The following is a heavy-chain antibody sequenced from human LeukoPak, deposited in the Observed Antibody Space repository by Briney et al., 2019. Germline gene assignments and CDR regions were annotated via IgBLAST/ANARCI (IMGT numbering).Heavy chain of an antibody. Sequence: GGSLRLSCAASGFTFSSYAMSWVRQAPGKGLEWVSAISGSGGSTYYADSVKGRFTTSRDNSKNTLYLQMNSLRAEDTAVYYCAKDVSNMVRGVSFDYWGQGTLVTVSS. CDR3: AKDVSNMVRGVSFDY. CDR2: ISGSGGST. D-gene: IGHD3-10*01. V-gene: IGHV3-23*01. CDR1: GFTFSSYA. J-gene: IGHJ4*02.